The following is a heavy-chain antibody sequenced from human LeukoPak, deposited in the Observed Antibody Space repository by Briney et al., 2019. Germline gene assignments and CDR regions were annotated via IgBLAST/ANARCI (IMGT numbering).Heavy chain of an antibody. CDR2: INHSGST. Sequence: PSETLSLTCAVYGGSFSGYYWSWIRQPPGKGLEWIREINHSGSTNYNPSLKSRVTISVDTSKNQFSLKLSSVTAADTAVYYCASARLWPLRAFDIWGQGTIVTVSS. V-gene: IGHV4-34*01. J-gene: IGHJ3*02. CDR1: GGSFSGYY. CDR3: ASARLWPLRAFDI. D-gene: IGHD2-21*01.